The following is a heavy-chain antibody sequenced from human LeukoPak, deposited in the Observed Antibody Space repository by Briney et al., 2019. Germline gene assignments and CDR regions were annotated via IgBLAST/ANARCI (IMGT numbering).Heavy chain of an antibody. V-gene: IGHV3-21*01. D-gene: IGHD3-10*01. Sequence: GRSLMLSCAASGFTFSSYAMHWVCQAPGKGLEWVSSISSSSSYIYYADSVKGRFTISRDNAKNSLYLQMNSLRAEDTAVYYCARDLGSSYYYGSGSYYNVGYWGQGTLVTVSS. J-gene: IGHJ4*02. CDR3: ARDLGSSYYYGSGSYYNVGY. CDR2: ISSSSSYI. CDR1: GFTFSSYA.